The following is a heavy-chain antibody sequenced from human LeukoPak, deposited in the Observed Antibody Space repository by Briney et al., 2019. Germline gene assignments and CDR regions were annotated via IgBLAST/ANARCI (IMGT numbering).Heavy chain of an antibody. CDR1: GFTFSSYA. J-gene: IGHJ4*02. Sequence: AGGSLRLSCAASGFTFSSYAMSWVRQAPGKGLEWVSAISGSGGSTYYADSVKGRFTISRDNSKNTLYLQMNSLRAEDTAVYYCAKDLPLYGSGSYYFDYWGQGTLVTVSS. V-gene: IGHV3-23*01. D-gene: IGHD3-10*01. CDR3: AKDLPLYGSGSYYFDY. CDR2: ISGSGGST.